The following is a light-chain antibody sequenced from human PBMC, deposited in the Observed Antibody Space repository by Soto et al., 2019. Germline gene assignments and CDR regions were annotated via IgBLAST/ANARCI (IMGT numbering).Light chain of an antibody. J-gene: IGKJ4*01. CDR3: QQLRMYPST. Sequence: DIQMTQSPSSVSASVGDTVTLTCRASQDISTWVAWYQQKPGKAPKLLISAASTLESGVPGRFSGSGYGTDFALTITSLQAEDFATYYCQQLRMYPSTFGGGTKVDIK. CDR2: AAS. CDR1: QDISTW. V-gene: IGKV1-12*01.